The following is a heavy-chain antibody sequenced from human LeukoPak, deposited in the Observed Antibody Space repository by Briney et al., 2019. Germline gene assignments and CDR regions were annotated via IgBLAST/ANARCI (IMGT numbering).Heavy chain of an antibody. D-gene: IGHD4-11*01. CDR3: ARNRSMTTTPGFDH. CDR1: AYSIRGDDY. Sequence: SETLSLTCAVSAYSIRGDDYWGWVRQSPGKGLEWIGSIYHSGSTHYNPSLKSRIIISVDTSKNQFSLMLNSVTAADTAVYYCARNRSMTTTPGFDHWGQGTLVTVSS. CDR2: IYHSGST. V-gene: IGHV4-38-2*01. J-gene: IGHJ4*02.